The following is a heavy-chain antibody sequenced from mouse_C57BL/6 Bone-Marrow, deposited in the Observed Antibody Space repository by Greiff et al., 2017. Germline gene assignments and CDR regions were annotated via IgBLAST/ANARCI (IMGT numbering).Heavy chain of an antibody. CDR1: GFTFSSYA. Sequence: EVKLVESGEGLVKPGGSLKLSCEASGFTFSSYAMSWVRQTPEKRLGWVAYISSGGDYIYYADTVKGRFTISRDNARNTLYLQMRSLKSEDTAMYYCTREGYGSSYGAYWGQGTLVTVSA. CDR2: ISSGGDYI. D-gene: IGHD1-1*01. J-gene: IGHJ3*01. CDR3: TREGYGSSYGAY. V-gene: IGHV5-9-1*02.